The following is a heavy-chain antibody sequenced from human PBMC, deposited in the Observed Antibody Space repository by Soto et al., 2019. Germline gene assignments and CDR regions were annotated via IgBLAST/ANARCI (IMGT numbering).Heavy chain of an antibody. D-gene: IGHD2-2*01. J-gene: IGHJ4*02. CDR1: GYTFASYY. CDR2: INPSGGST. V-gene: IGHV1-46*01. CDR3: ARDFVLVPSALYYYDY. Sequence: ASVKVSCKTSGYTFASYYMHWVRQAPGQGLEWMGTINPSGGSTSYAQQFQGRVTMTRDTSTNTVYMELSSLRSEDTAVYYCARDFVLVPSALYYYDYWGQGTLVTVSS.